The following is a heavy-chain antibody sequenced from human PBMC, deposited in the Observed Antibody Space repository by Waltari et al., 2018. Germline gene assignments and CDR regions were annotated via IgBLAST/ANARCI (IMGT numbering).Heavy chain of an antibody. CDR2: IYYSGRT. Sequence: QVQLQESGPGLVKPSETLSLTCTVSGGSISSYYWSWIRQPPGKGLEWIGYIYYSGRTNYNPSLKSRVTISVDTSKNQFSMKLSSVTAADTAVDYCAREGPPYSSSWHHFDYWGQGTLVTVSS. CDR1: GGSISSYY. D-gene: IGHD6-13*01. J-gene: IGHJ4*02. V-gene: IGHV4-59*01. CDR3: AREGPPYSSSWHHFDY.